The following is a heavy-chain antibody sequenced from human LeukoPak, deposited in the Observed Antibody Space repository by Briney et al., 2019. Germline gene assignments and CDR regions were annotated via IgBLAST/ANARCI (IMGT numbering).Heavy chain of an antibody. Sequence: PSETLSLTCTVSGGSISSYYWSWIRQPAGKGLEWIGRIYTSGSTDYNPSLKSRVTMSVDTSKNQFSLKLSSMTAADTAVYYCARDYPSDYDFWSGYFEGNWFDPWGQGTLVTVSS. V-gene: IGHV4-4*07. CDR3: ARDYPSDYDFWSGYFEGNWFDP. CDR1: GGSISSYY. D-gene: IGHD3-3*01. CDR2: IYTSGST. J-gene: IGHJ5*02.